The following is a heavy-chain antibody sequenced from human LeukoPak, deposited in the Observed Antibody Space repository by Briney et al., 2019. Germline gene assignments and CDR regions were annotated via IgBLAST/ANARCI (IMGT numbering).Heavy chain of an antibody. CDR1: GGALSRGGYY. CDR3: ARASSPLRFLEWFPFDY. J-gene: IGHJ4*02. V-gene: IGHV4-30-4*08. CDR2: IYYSGST. D-gene: IGHD3-3*01. Sequence: KTSGAPSPPPPVSGGALSRGGYYSCWVPPPPRKGPEWGGWIYYSGSTYYNPSLKSRVTISVDTSKNQFSLKLSSVTAADTAVYYCARASSPLRFLEWFPFDYWGQGTLVTVSS.